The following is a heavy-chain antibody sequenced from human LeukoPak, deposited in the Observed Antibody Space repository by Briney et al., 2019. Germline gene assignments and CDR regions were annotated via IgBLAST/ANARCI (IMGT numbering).Heavy chain of an antibody. CDR3: ARGPYYYDSSGYYLPFDY. Sequence: PGGSLRLSCAASGFSFDDYAMHWVRQVPGKGLEWVSGISWDSGAEGYADSVKGRSTISRDNAKNSLFLQMNSLRAEDTAVYYCARGPYYYDSSGYYLPFDYWGQGTLVTVSS. CDR2: ISWDSGAE. CDR1: GFSFDDYA. J-gene: IGHJ4*02. D-gene: IGHD3-22*01. V-gene: IGHV3-9*01.